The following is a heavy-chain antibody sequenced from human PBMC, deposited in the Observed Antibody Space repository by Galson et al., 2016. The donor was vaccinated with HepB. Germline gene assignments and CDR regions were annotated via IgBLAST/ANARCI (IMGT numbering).Heavy chain of an antibody. V-gene: IGHV3-23*01. D-gene: IGHD6-19*01. Sequence: SLRLSCAASGFTFGRYAMGWVRQAPGKGLGWVSAISGDGGSTYYAGSVQGRFTSSRDRSTNTMYLQMNSLRTDDTAVYYCARFTQEWLDRVYYFDYWGQGTLVTVSS. CDR2: ISGDGGST. CDR3: ARFTQEWLDRVYYFDY. CDR1: GFTFGRYA. J-gene: IGHJ4*02.